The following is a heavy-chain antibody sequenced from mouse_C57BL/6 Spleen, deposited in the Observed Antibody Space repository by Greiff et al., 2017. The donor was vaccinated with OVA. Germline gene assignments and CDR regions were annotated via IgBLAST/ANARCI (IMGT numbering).Heavy chain of an antibody. D-gene: IGHD1-1*01. J-gene: IGHJ2*01. CDR3: ARSPYYYGSSGVYYFDY. V-gene: IGHV1-50*01. CDR1: GYTFTSYW. Sequence: QVHVKQPGAELVKPGASVKLSCKASGYTFTSYWMQWVKQRPGQGLEWIGEIDPSDSYTNYNQKFKGKATLTVDTSSSTAYMQLSSLTSEDSAVYYCARSPYYYGSSGVYYFDYWGQGTTLTVSS. CDR2: IDPSDSYT.